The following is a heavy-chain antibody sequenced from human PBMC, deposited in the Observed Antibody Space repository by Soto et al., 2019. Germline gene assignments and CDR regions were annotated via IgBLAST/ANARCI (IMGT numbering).Heavy chain of an antibody. CDR2: IWYDGSNK. CDR1: GFTFSSYG. Sequence: GGSLRLSCAASGFTFSSYGMHWVRQAPGKGLEWVAVIWYDGSNKYYADSVKGRFTISRDNSKNTLYLQMNSLRAEDTAVYYCASEDYYGSGSMGGGHMDVWGKGTTVTVSS. CDR3: ASEDYYGSGSMGGGHMDV. D-gene: IGHD3-10*01. J-gene: IGHJ6*03. V-gene: IGHV3-33*01.